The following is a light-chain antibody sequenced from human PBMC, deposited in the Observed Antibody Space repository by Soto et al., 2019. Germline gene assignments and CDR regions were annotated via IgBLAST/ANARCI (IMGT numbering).Light chain of an antibody. CDR2: AES. CDR1: QSITNY. CDR3: RQSWNTLFT. V-gene: IGKV1-39*01. Sequence: DIQMTQSPSSLSASVGDRVTITCRASQSITNYLNWYQQRPGKAPKLLIYAESSLQSGVPSRFSGSGSGTDFTLAISNRRPEDFATYYWRQSWNTLFTFGPGNKVEI. J-gene: IGKJ3*01.